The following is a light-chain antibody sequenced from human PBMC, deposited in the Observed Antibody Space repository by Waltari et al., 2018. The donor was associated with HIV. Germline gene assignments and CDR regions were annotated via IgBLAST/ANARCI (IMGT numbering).Light chain of an antibody. CDR3: LLTYGEDVV. J-gene: IGLJ2*01. Sequence: QPVVTQEPSLTVSPGETVILTCASSTGVVTRGHCPYWFQVRPGHAPKTLIFDSNNRYSWTPARFAGSVVGGKAALTLTGAQPEDVANYYCLLTYGEDVVFGGGTKLTVL. CDR1: TGVVTRGHC. V-gene: IGLV7-46*01. CDR2: DSN.